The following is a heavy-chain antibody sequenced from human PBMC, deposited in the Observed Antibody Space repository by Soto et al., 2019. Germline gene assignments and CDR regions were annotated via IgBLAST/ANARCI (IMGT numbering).Heavy chain of an antibody. CDR3: ARGAGSGTYYNQYNWFDP. Sequence: ASVKVSCKASGYTVTNYGISWVLQAPGQGLEWMGWINTYNGNTNHAQKLQGRVTMTTDTSTSTAYMELRSLRSDDTAVYYCARGAGSGTYYNQYNWFDPWGQGTLVTVSS. CDR1: GYTVTNYG. D-gene: IGHD3-10*01. V-gene: IGHV1-18*01. CDR2: INTYNGNT. J-gene: IGHJ5*02.